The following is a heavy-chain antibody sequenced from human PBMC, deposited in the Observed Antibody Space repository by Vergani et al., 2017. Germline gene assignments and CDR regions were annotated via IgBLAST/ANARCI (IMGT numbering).Heavy chain of an antibody. CDR3: ARGCPHRLHWVDY. Sequence: QVQLQQWGAGLLKPSETLSLTCAVHGGSFSGYYWSWIRQPPGKGLEWIGEINHSGSTNYNPSLKSRVTISVDTSKNQFSLKLSSVTAADTAVYYCARGCPHRLHWVDYWGQGTLVTVSS. D-gene: IGHD4-11*01. J-gene: IGHJ4*02. CDR2: INHSGST. CDR1: GGSFSGYY. V-gene: IGHV4-34*01.